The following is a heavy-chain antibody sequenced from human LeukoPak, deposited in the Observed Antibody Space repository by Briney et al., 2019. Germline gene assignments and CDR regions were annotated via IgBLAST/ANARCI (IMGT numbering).Heavy chain of an antibody. CDR3: ASAQMKLATIG. CDR1: GYTFTAYY. V-gene: IGHV1-2*02. CDR2: INPSSGDT. D-gene: IGHD5-24*01. Sequence: ASEKVSCKTSGYTFTAYYINWVRQAPGQGLEWLGWINPSSGDTNYAQNFQGRVTMTGDTSINTAYMGLSSLTSDDTAVYYCASAQMKLATIGWGQGTLVTVSS. J-gene: IGHJ4*02.